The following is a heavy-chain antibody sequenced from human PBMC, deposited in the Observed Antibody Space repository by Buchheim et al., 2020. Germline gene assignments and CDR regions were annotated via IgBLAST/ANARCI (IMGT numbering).Heavy chain of an antibody. CDR1: GFTFSSYG. CDR3: ARDGSQLWYYGFDY. D-gene: IGHD5-18*01. J-gene: IGHJ4*02. Sequence: QVQLVESGGGVVQPGTSLRLSCAASGFTFSSYGIHWVRQAPGKGLEWVASIWHDGSKQYYADSVKGRFTISRDNSKNTLLLQMNSLRAEDTAVYYCARDGSQLWYYGFDYWGQGTL. CDR2: IWHDGSKQ. V-gene: IGHV3-33*01.